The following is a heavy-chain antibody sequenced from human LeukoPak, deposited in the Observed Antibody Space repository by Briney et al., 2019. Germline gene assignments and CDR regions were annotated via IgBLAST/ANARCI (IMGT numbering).Heavy chain of an antibody. CDR3: ARGIAVAEASFDY. V-gene: IGHV1-18*01. Sequence: ASVTVSCKPSGYTFTSFGISWVRQAPGQGLEWMGWISTYNGDTNYAQKLQGRVTMTTDTSTRIAYMELRSLRSDDTAVYYCARGIAVAEASFDYWGQGTLVTVSS. CDR2: ISTYNGDT. D-gene: IGHD6-19*01. J-gene: IGHJ4*02. CDR1: GYTFTSFG.